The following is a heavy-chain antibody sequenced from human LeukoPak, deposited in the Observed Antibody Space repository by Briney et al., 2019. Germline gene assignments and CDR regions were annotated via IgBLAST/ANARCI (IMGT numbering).Heavy chain of an antibody. CDR1: GFTFSSYA. CDR3: ARDGGSIVGATVEFDY. D-gene: IGHD1-26*01. Sequence: PGGSLRLSCAASGFTFSSYAMHWVRQAPGKGLEWVAVISYDGSNKYYADSVKGRFTISRDNSKNTLYLQMNSLRAEDTAVYYCARDGGSIVGATVEFDYWGQGTLVTVSS. J-gene: IGHJ4*02. V-gene: IGHV3-30*04. CDR2: ISYDGSNK.